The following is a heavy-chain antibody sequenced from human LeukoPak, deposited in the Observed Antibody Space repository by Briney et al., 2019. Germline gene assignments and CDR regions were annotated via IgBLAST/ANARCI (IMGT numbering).Heavy chain of an antibody. CDR3: ARVLGSTMVRGVINWFDP. J-gene: IGHJ5*02. CDR1: GGTFSSYA. D-gene: IGHD3-10*01. Sequence: SVKVSCKASGGTFSSYAISWVRQAPGQGLEWMGGIIPIFGTANYAQKFQGRVTITAEKSTSTAYMELSSLRSEDTAVYYCARVLGSTMVRGVINWFDPWGQGTLVTVSS. CDR2: IIPIFGTA. V-gene: IGHV1-69*06.